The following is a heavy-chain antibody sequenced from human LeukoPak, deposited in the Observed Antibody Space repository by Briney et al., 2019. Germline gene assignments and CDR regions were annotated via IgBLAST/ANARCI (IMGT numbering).Heavy chain of an antibody. CDR2: ISYDGSNK. J-gene: IGHJ3*02. CDR3: ARDRTYSSSWYEGGAFDI. D-gene: IGHD6-13*01. V-gene: IGHV3-30-3*01. Sequence: GGSLRLSCAASGFTFTTYAMNWVRQAPGKGLEWVAVISYDGSNKYYADSVKGRFTISRDNSKNTLYLQMNSLRAEDTAVYYCARDRTYSSSWYEGGAFDIWGQGTMVTVSS. CDR1: GFTFTTYA.